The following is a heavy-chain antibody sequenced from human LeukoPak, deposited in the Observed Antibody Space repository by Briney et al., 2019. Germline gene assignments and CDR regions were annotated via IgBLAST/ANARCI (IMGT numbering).Heavy chain of an antibody. CDR2: MNPNSGNT. J-gene: IGHJ5*02. CDR3: ARARIAARLQKRDWFDR. D-gene: IGHD6-6*01. V-gene: IGHV1-8*02. CDR1: GYTFTSYG. Sequence: ASVKVSCKASGYTFTSYGISWVRQAPGQGLEWMGWMNPNSGNTGYAQKFQGRVTMTRNTSISTAYMELSSLRSEDTAVYYCARARIAARLQKRDWFDRWGQGTLVTVSS.